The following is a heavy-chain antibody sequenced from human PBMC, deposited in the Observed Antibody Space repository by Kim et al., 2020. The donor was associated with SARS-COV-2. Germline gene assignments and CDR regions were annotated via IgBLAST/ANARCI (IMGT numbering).Heavy chain of an antibody. Sequence: SVKGRFTNTSDNAKNSLYLQMNGLRAEDTAVYYCARVLRYFDWLPYYFDYWGQGTLVTVSS. D-gene: IGHD3-9*01. J-gene: IGHJ4*02. CDR3: ARVLRYFDWLPYYFDY. V-gene: IGHV3-7*04.